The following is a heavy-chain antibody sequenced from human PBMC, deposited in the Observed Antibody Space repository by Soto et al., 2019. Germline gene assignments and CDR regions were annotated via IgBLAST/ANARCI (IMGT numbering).Heavy chain of an antibody. D-gene: IGHD2-2*01. CDR1: GGSISSSSHY. CDR2: IYYSGST. V-gene: IGHV4-39*01. Sequence: SETLSLTCTVSGGSISSSSHYWGWIRQPPGKGLEWIGSIYYSGSTYYNPSLKSRVTISVDTSKNQFSLKLSSVTAAETAVYYCARRKGDCSSTSCYAYTYYYDSSGYEYYFDYWGQGTLVTVSS. J-gene: IGHJ4*02. CDR3: ARRKGDCSSTSCYAYTYYYDSSGYEYYFDY.